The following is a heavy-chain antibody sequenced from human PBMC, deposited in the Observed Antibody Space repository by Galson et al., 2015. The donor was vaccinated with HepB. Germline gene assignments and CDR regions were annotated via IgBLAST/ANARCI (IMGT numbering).Heavy chain of an antibody. Sequence: SLRLSCAASGFTFSTYTMNWVRQAPGKGLEWVSSISSGNTYIYYADSLKGRFTISRDNAKNSLYLQMNSLGAEDTAVYFCARGYWMGANWNYHENVDSWGQGALVTVSS. V-gene: IGHV3-21*01. CDR1: GFTFSTYT. D-gene: IGHD1-7*01. CDR3: ARGYWMGANWNYHENVDS. J-gene: IGHJ4*02. CDR2: ISSGNTYI.